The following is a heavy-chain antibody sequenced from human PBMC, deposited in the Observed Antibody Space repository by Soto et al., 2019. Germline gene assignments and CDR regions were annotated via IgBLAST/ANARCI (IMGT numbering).Heavy chain of an antibody. CDR3: ARDLIPSLWFGELSTYYYYGIDV. CDR1: GFTFSSYS. D-gene: IGHD3-10*01. V-gene: IGHV3-48*02. Sequence: EVQLVESGGGLVQPGGSLRLSCAASGFTFSSYSMNWVRQAPGKGLEWVSYISSSSSTIYYADSVKGRFTISRDNAKNSLYLQMNSLRDEDTAVYYCARDLIPSLWFGELSTYYYYGIDVWGQGTTVTVSS. CDR2: ISSSSSTI. J-gene: IGHJ6*02.